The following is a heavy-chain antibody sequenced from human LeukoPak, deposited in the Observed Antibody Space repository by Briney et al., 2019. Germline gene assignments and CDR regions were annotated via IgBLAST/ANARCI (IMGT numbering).Heavy chain of an antibody. CDR2: INPNSGGT. CDR1: GYTFTGYY. Sequence: APVKVSCKASGYTFTGYYMHWVRQAPGQGLEWMGRINPNSGGTNYAQKFQGRVTMTRDTSISTAYMELSRLRSDDTAVYYCAREGGSGAAYYDSSEDFDYWGQGTLVTVSS. J-gene: IGHJ4*02. CDR3: AREGGSGAAYYDSSEDFDY. V-gene: IGHV1-2*06. D-gene: IGHD3-22*01.